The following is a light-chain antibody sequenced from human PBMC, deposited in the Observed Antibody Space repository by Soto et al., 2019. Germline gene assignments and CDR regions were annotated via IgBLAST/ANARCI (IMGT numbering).Light chain of an antibody. CDR2: GAS. J-gene: IGKJ1*01. Sequence: IVLTQSPGTLSLSPGERATLSCRASQRISSTYLAWYQQKPGRAPRLLIYGASRRATGIPDRFSGSGSGTEFTLTISSLQPDDFATYYCQHYNSYSEAFGQGTKVDIK. CDR3: QHYNSYSEA. V-gene: IGKV3-20*01. CDR1: QRISSTY.